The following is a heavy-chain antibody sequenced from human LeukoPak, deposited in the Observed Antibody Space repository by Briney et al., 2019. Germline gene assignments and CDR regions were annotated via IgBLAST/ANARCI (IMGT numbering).Heavy chain of an antibody. V-gene: IGHV3-53*01. D-gene: IGHD1-26*01. CDR3: ARGGSYLSAFDI. J-gene: IGHJ3*02. CDR1: GFTFSGFW. Sequence: PGGSLRLSCAASGFTFSGFWMTWVRQAPGKGLEWVSVIYSGGGTFYADSVKGRFTISRDNSKNTLYLQMNSLRAEDTAVYYCARGGSYLSAFDIWGQGTMVTVSS. CDR2: IYSGGGT.